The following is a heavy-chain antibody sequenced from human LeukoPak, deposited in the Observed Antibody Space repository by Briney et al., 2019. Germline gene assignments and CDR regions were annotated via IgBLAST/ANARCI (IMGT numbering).Heavy chain of an antibody. CDR1: GDSVSSNSAA. CDR2: TYYRSKWYN. V-gene: IGHV6-1*01. Sequence: SQTLSLNCAISGDSVSSNSAAWNWIRQSPSRGLEWLGRTYYRSKWYNDYAVSVKSRITINPDTSKNQFSLQLNSVTPEDTAVYYCAKENMGRGVQLWSYYYYYCMDVWGQGTTVTVSS. D-gene: IGHD5-18*01. J-gene: IGHJ6*02. CDR3: AKENMGRGVQLWSYYYYYCMDV.